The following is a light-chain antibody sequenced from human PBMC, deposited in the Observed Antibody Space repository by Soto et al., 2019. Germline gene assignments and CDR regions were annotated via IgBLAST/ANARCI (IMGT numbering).Light chain of an antibody. V-gene: IGLV2-14*01. CDR1: ASDIGSYDY. J-gene: IGLJ3*02. Sequence: QCVLTQAASESGSPGQSITVSCTGTASDIGSYDYVSWYQHHPGKAPKLMIYEVTNRPSGVSNRFSGSKSDYTASLTISGLQAEDEAHYFCASYSSSTTRWVFGGGTQLTVL. CDR3: ASYSSSTTRWV. CDR2: EVT.